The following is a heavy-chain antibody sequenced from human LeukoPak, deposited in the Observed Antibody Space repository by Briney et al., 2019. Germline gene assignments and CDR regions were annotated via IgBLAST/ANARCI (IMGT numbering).Heavy chain of an antibody. CDR3: ARVPDSSGYYLDAFDI. D-gene: IGHD3-22*01. V-gene: IGHV4-31*03. J-gene: IGHJ3*02. CDR2: IYYSGST. Sequence: SETLSPTCTVSGGSIGSGGYYWSWIRQHPGKGLEWIGYIYYSGSTYYNPSLKSRVTISVDTSKNQFSLKLSSVTAADTAVYYCARVPDSSGYYLDAFDIWGQGTMVTVSS. CDR1: GGSIGSGGYY.